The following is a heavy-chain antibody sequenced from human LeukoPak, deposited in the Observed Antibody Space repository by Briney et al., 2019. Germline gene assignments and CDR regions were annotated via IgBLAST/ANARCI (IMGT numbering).Heavy chain of an antibody. V-gene: IGHV4-61*08. J-gene: IGHJ5*02. Sequence: SETLSLTCTVSGDSVTSGEFHWNWIRQSPGKGLEWIGYFYSGGTTTYNPSFKSRVTISVDTSNNKVSLRLSSVTAADTAVYYCARAYSSSGYNWFDPWGQGTLVTVSS. CDR2: FYSGGTT. CDR1: GDSVTSGEFH. CDR3: ARAYSSSGYNWFDP. D-gene: IGHD6-6*01.